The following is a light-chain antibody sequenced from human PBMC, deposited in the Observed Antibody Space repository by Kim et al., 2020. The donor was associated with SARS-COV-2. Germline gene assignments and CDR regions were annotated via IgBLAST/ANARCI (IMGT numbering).Light chain of an antibody. CDR3: QQRADWDT. CDR2: DAS. Sequence: EIVLTQSPATLSLSPGERATLSCRASQSVSNDLAWYQQKPGQAPRLLIYDASNRATGIPARFSGSGSGTDFTLTISSLEPEDFAVYYYQQRADWDTFGQGTKLEI. J-gene: IGKJ2*01. CDR1: QSVSND. V-gene: IGKV3-11*01.